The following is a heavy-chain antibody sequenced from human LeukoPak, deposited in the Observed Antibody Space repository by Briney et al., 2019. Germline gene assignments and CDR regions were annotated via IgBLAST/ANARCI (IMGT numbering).Heavy chain of an antibody. CDR3: ARHPDYYYYYMDV. Sequence: PSETLSLTCTVSGGSISSSSYYWGWIRQPPGKGLEWIGSIYYSGSTYYNPSLKSRVTISVDTSKNQFSLKLSSVTAADTAVYYCARHPDYYYYYMDVWGKGTTVTVSS. V-gene: IGHV4-39*01. J-gene: IGHJ6*03. CDR1: GGSISSSSYY. CDR2: IYYSGST.